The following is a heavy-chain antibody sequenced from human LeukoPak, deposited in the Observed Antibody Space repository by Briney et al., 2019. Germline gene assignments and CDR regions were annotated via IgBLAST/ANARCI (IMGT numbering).Heavy chain of an antibody. V-gene: IGHV3-30*02. Sequence: GGSLRLSCAASGFTFSSYGMLCVRDAPDKALVWVAFIRYDGSNKYYADSVKGRFTISRDNSKNTLYLQMNSLRAEDTAVYYCAKDPSFRPGYFDYWGQGTLVTVSS. J-gene: IGHJ4*02. CDR2: IRYDGSNK. CDR3: AKDPSFRPGYFDY. CDR1: GFTFSSYG.